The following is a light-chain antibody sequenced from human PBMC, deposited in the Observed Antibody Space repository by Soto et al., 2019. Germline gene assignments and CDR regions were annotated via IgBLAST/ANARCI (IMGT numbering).Light chain of an antibody. V-gene: IGKV3-11*01. Sequence: EIVLTQSPATLSLSPGERATLSCRASQSVSSYLAWYQQKPGQAPRLLIYDASNRATGIPARFSGSGSGTDFTLNISSLEPEDFAVYYCQQRINWPRTFGQGTTVEIK. CDR3: QQRINWPRT. CDR2: DAS. J-gene: IGKJ1*01. CDR1: QSVSSY.